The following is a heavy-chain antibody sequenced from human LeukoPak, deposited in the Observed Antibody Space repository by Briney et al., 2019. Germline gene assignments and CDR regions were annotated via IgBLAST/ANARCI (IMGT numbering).Heavy chain of an antibody. CDR3: AREGSITMIPGGWFDP. CDR2: IYYSGST. CDR1: GGSISSYY. V-gene: IGHV4-59*01. Sequence: SETLSLTCTVSGGSISSYYWSWIRQPPGKGLEWIGYIYYSGSTNYNSSLKSRVTISVDTSKNQFSLKLSSVTAADTAVYYCAREGSITMIPGGWFDPWGQGTLVTVSS. D-gene: IGHD3-22*01. J-gene: IGHJ5*02.